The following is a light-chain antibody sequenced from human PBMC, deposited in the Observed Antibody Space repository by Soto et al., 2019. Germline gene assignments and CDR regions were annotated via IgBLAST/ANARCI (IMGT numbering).Light chain of an antibody. CDR2: GTS. Sequence: EIVLTQSPGTLSLSPGERATLSCRASQSVSSSYLAWYQQKPGQAPRLLIYGTSSRATGIPDRFSGSGSGTDFTLTIRRLEPEDFAVYYCQEYDSPPRTFGQGTKVEIK. V-gene: IGKV3-20*01. CDR3: QEYDSPPRT. CDR1: QSVSSSY. J-gene: IGKJ1*01.